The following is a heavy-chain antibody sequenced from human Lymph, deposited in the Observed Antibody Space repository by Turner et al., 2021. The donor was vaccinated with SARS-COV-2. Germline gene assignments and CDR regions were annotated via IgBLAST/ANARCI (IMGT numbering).Heavy chain of an antibody. CDR2: IYSGGST. CDR3: ARDLVTAGGMDV. CDR1: GFTVSSNY. V-gene: IGHV3-53*04. J-gene: IGHJ6*02. D-gene: IGHD5-18*01. Sequence: EVQLVESGGGLVQPGWSLRLYCAASGFTVSSNYMTWVRQAPGKGLEWVSVIYSGGSTYYAYSVNGRFTISRHNSKNTLYLQMSSLRAEYTAVYYCARDLVTAGGMDVWRQGTTVTVSS.